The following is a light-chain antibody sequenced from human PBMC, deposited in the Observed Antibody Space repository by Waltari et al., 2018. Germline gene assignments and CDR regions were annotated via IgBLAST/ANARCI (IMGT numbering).Light chain of an antibody. CDR3: LQRSNWPYS. CDR1: QSVSSS. CDR2: GAS. Sequence: EIVMTQSPATLSLSPGERATLSCRASQSVSSSLAWYQQKPGQAPRLVIYGASSRATGIPDRFSGSGSGTDFTLTISSLEPEDVGVYYCLQRSNWPYSFSQGTKVEIK. V-gene: IGKV3D-15*01. J-gene: IGKJ2*03.